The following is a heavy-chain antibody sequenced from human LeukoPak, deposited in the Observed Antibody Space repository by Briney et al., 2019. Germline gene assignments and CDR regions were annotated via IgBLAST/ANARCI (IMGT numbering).Heavy chain of an antibody. Sequence: SEILSLSCIVSGGSIRTIAYCWGWIRQTPGKGLELGGSIHYSGRTYYNPSLKSRVTISVESTQFSLNLMSLTPADTPTCYFAREEAASDYSWFGCWGQGILVTVSS. CDR2: IHYSGRT. D-gene: IGHD3-16*01. V-gene: IGHV4-39*07. CDR3: AREEAASDYSWFGC. CDR1: GGSIRTIAYC. J-gene: IGHJ4*02.